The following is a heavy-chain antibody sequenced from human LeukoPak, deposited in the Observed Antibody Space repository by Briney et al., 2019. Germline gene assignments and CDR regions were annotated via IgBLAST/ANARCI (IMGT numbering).Heavy chain of an antibody. CDR2: IYSGGST. D-gene: IGHD6-6*01. Sequence: GGSLRLSCAASEFSVGSNYMTWVRQAPGKGLEWVSLIYSGGSTYYADSVKGRFTISRDNSKNTLYLQMNSLRAEDTAVYYCARGRDSSSSYPGYWGQGTLVTVSS. CDR3: ARGRDSSSSYPGY. CDR1: EFSVGSNY. V-gene: IGHV3-66*01. J-gene: IGHJ4*02.